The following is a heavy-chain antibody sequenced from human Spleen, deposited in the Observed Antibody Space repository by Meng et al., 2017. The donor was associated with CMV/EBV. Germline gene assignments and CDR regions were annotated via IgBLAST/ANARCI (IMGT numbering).Heavy chain of an antibody. CDR2: ISSSTSYI. CDR1: GFTFSSYN. J-gene: IGHJ6*02. CDR3: ARVHYYGMDV. V-gene: IGHV3-21*04. Sequence: GGSLRLSCAASGFTFSSYNMNWVRQAPGKGLEWVSYISSSTSYIYYADSVNGRFTISRDNAKNSLYLQMNSLRAEDTAVYYCARVHYYGMDVWGQGTTVTVSS.